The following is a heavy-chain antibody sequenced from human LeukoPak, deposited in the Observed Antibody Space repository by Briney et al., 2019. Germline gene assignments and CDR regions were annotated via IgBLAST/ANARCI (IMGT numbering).Heavy chain of an antibody. CDR1: GFIFTDYW. CDR2: IKEDGSEK. J-gene: IGHJ4*02. D-gene: IGHD1-1*01. Sequence: GGSLRLSCAASGFIFTDYWMYWVRQAPGKGLAWVANIKEDGSEKNYVDSVKGRFTISRDNAKNSVYLQMNSLRPEDTAVYYCAKDIYIYGAGGYNFDYWGQGTLATVSS. V-gene: IGHV3-7*03. CDR3: AKDIYIYGAGGYNFDY.